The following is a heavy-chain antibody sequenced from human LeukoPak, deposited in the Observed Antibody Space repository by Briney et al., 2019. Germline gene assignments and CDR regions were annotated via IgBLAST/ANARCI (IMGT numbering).Heavy chain of an antibody. D-gene: IGHD6-19*01. CDR3: ARDRRVNDWLVRDY. Sequence: SGTLSLTCTVSVVSISSSSYYCGWIRQPPGKGLEWIGSIYYSGSTYYNPSLKSRVTISVDTSTNQFSLKLTSVTAADTAVDYCARDRRVNDWLVRDYWGQGTLVTVSS. J-gene: IGHJ4*02. CDR2: IYYSGST. V-gene: IGHV4-39*07. CDR1: VVSISSSSYY.